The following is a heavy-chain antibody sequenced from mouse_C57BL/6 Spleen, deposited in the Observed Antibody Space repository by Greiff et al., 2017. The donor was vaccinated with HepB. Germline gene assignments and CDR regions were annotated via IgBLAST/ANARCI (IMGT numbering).Heavy chain of an antibody. Sequence: VKLMESGAELARPGASVKLSCKASGYTFTSYGISWVKQRTGQGLEWIGEIDPRSGNTHYNEKFKGKATLTADKSSSTAYMELRSLTSEDSAVYFCASPHGSSLAYWGQGTLVTVSA. CDR1: GYTFTSYG. J-gene: IGHJ3*01. D-gene: IGHD2-2*01. CDR3: ASPHGSSLAY. CDR2: IDPRSGNT. V-gene: IGHV1-81*01.